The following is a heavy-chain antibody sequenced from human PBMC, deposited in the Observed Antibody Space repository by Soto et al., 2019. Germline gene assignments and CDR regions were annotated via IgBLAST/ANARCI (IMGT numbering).Heavy chain of an antibody. CDR1: GGSISSYY. CDR2: IYYSGST. CDR3: AKTGWGVTMVLGVIIRTDYYGMDV. Sequence: PSETLSLTCTVSGGSISSYYWSWIRQPPGKGLKWIGYIYYSGSTNYNPSLKSRVTISVDTSKNQFSLKLSSVTAADTAVYYCAKTGWGVTMVLGVIIRTDYYGMDVWGQGTTVTVSS. J-gene: IGHJ6*02. V-gene: IGHV4-59*08. D-gene: IGHD3-10*01.